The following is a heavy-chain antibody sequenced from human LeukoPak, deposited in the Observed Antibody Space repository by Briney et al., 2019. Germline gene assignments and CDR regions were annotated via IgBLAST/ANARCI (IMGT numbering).Heavy chain of an antibody. J-gene: IGHJ4*02. Sequence: ASVKVSCKASGYTFTTYYMHWVRQAPGQGLEWMGIIDPSGGGTNYAQKFQGRVTMTRDTSTSTVYMELSSLRSEDTAVYYCARGRDGYNFGYWGQGTLVTVSS. CDR3: ARGRDGYNFGY. V-gene: IGHV1-46*01. CDR2: IDPSGGGT. D-gene: IGHD5-24*01. CDR1: GYTFTTYY.